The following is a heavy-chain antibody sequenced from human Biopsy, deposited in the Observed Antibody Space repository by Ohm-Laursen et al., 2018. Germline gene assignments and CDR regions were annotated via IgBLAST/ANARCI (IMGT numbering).Heavy chain of an antibody. J-gene: IGHJ1*01. D-gene: IGHD3-9*01. CDR1: GGTFINYF. CDR3: ATKLTGYCQH. CDR2: NIPILGTG. V-gene: IGHV1-69*06. Sequence: ASLNVSCKTPGGTFINYFVNCVRHSPGQGLDWLGGNIPILGTGNYSQKFQDRVTVAADTSTSTATMELRSLRSDDTAVYYCATKLTGYCQHGGQGTLVIVAA.